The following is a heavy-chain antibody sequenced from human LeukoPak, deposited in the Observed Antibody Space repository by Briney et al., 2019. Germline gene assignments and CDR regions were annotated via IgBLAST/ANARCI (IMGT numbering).Heavy chain of an antibody. V-gene: IGHV4-39*07. J-gene: IGHJ4*02. CDR3: ARERAFGWELLHFDY. D-gene: IGHD1-26*01. CDR1: GGSISSSSYY. CDR2: IYYSGST. Sequence: SETLSLTCTVSGGSISSSSYYWGWIRQPPGKGLEWIGSIYYSGSTYYNPSLKSRVTISVDTSKNQFSLKLSSVTAADTAVYYCARERAFGWELLHFDYWGQGTLVTVSS.